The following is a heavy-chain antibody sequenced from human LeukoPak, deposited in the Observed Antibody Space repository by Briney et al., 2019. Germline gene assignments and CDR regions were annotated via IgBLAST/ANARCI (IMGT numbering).Heavy chain of an antibody. CDR2: INHSGST. Sequence: SETLSLTCAAYGASFSGYYWSWLRQPPGKGLEWFGEINHSGSTNYNPSLKSRVTISVDTSKNQFSLKLSSVTAADTAVYYCARGRGVVVPAAIRGANWFDPWGQGTLVTVSS. CDR1: GASFSGYY. D-gene: IGHD2-2*01. V-gene: IGHV4-34*01. J-gene: IGHJ5*02. CDR3: ARGRGVVVPAAIRGANWFDP.